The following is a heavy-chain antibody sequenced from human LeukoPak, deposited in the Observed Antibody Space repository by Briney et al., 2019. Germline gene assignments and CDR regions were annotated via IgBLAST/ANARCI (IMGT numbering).Heavy chain of an antibody. J-gene: IGHJ4*02. D-gene: IGHD3-22*01. CDR1: GFTFSSYA. CDR2: ISYDGSNK. V-gene: IGHV3-30-3*01. CDR3: AREAPTIYYYDSSSPDY. Sequence: GGSLRLSCAASGFTFSSYAMHWVRQAPGKGLEGVAVISYDGSNKYYADSVKGRFTISRDNSKNTLYLQMNSLRAEDTAVYYCAREAPTIYYYDSSSPDYWGQGTLVTVSS.